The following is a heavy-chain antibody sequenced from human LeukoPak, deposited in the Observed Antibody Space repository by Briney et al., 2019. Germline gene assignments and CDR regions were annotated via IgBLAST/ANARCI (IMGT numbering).Heavy chain of an antibody. Sequence: ASVKVSCKASGYTFTSNYIHWVRQAPGQGLEWMGMIYPRDGSTSYAQKFQGRVTMTRDTSTSTVYMELSSLRSEDTAVYYCARPDWSYGAPYFDYWGQGTLVTVSS. CDR2: IYPRDGST. CDR1: GYTFTSNY. D-gene: IGHD5-18*01. CDR3: ARPDWSYGAPYFDY. J-gene: IGHJ4*02. V-gene: IGHV1-46*01.